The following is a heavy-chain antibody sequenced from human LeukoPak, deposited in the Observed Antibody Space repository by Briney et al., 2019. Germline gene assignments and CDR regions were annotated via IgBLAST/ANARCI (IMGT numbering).Heavy chain of an antibody. CDR2: INHSGST. J-gene: IGHJ4*02. CDR1: GGSFSGYY. V-gene: IGHV4-34*01. D-gene: IGHD2-15*01. Sequence: SETLSLTCAVYGGSFSGYYWSWIRQPPGKGLEWSGEINHSGSTNYNPSLKSRVTISVDTSKNQFSLKLSSVTAADTAVYYCARPLYCSGGSCSDYWGQGTLVTVSS. CDR3: ARPLYCSGGSCSDY.